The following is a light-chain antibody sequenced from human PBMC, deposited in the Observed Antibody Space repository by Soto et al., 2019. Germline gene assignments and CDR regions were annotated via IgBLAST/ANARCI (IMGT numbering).Light chain of an antibody. CDR2: DVT. Sequence: QSALTQPRSVSESPGQSVTISCTGTSSDVGAYDYVSWYQQHPGKVPKLMIYDVTKRPSGVPNRFSGSKSGKTAFLTISGLQAEDEADYYCFSFAGSYLVFGGGTKVTVL. V-gene: IGLV2-11*01. CDR1: SSDVGAYDY. J-gene: IGLJ3*02. CDR3: FSFAGSYLV.